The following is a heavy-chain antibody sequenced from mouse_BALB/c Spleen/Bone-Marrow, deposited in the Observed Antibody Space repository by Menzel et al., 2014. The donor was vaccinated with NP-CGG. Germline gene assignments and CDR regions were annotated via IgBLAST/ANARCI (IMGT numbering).Heavy chain of an antibody. CDR1: GFSLTIYG. D-gene: IGHD1-2*01. V-gene: IGHV2-9*02. Sequence: VKLVESGPGLVAPSQSLSITCTVSGFSLTIYGVRWVRQPPGKGLERLGVIWAGGITNYNSALMSRLNISKDNSKNQVFLNVNSLQTDDTAMFYCARVLRLRYSMDYWGQGPSVPVST. CDR2: IWAGGIT. CDR3: ARVLRLRYSMDY. J-gene: IGHJ4*01.